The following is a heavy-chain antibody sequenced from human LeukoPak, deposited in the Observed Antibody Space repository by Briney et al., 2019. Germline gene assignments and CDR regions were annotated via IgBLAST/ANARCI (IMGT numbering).Heavy chain of an antibody. V-gene: IGHV4-34*01. CDR2: INHSGST. Sequence: PSETLSLTCAVYGGSFSGYYWGGIRQPPGKGLEWIGEINHSGSTNYNPSLKSRVTISVDTSKDQFSLKLSSVTAADTAVYYCARGLWYQDYWGQGTLVTVSS. J-gene: IGHJ4*02. D-gene: IGHD3-10*01. CDR3: ARGLWYQDY. CDR1: GGSFSGYY.